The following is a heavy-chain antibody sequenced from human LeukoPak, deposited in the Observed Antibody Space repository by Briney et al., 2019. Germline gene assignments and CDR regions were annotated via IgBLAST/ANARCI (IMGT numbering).Heavy chain of an antibody. CDR1: GFTFSTYG. D-gene: IGHD5-12*01. V-gene: IGHV3-33*01. CDR2: VWYNGNNK. Sequence: PGRSLRLSCAASGFTFSTYGMHWVRQAPGKGPEWVAVVWYNGNNKYYAGSVKGRFTISRDNSKNTLYLQMNSLRAEDTAVYYCARCSGYDFFYPDWGQGTMVTVSS. J-gene: IGHJ3*01. CDR3: ARCSGYDFFYPD.